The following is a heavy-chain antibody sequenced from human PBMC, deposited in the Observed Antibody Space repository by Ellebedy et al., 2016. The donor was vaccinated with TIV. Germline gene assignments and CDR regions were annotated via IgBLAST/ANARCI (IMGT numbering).Heavy chain of an antibody. CDR1: GFTFSSYS. CDR2: ISSSSSYI. J-gene: IGHJ4*02. Sequence: GESLKISXAASGFTFSSYSMNWVRQAPGKGLEWVSSISSSSSYIYYADSVKGRFTISRDNAKNSLYLQMNSLRAEDTAVYYCARVVGATTGYWGQGTLVTVSS. D-gene: IGHD1-26*01. CDR3: ARVVGATTGY. V-gene: IGHV3-21*01.